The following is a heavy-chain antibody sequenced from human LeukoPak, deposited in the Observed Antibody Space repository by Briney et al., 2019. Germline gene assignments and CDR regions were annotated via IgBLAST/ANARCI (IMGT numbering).Heavy chain of an antibody. Sequence: SETLSLTCSVSGGSITSSSYYWGWIRQPPGKGLEWIGEINHSGSTNYNPSLKSRVTISVDTSKNQFSLKLSSVTAADTAVYYCARSLEWPRKISGFGYWGQGTLVTVSS. D-gene: IGHD3-3*01. CDR3: ARSLEWPRKISGFGY. CDR1: GGSITSSSYY. CDR2: INHSGST. J-gene: IGHJ4*02. V-gene: IGHV4-39*07.